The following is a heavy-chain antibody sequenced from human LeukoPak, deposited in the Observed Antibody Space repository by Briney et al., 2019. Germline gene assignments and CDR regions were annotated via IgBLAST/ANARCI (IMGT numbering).Heavy chain of an antibody. V-gene: IGHV4-59*01. CDR2: ICYSGST. Sequence: SETLSLTCTVSGGSISSYYWSWIRQPPGKGLEWIGYICYSGSTNYNPSLKSRVTISVDTSKNQFSLKLSSVTAADTAVYYCARGYYYDSSDAFDIWGQGTMVTVSS. J-gene: IGHJ3*02. CDR1: GGSISSYY. CDR3: ARGYYYDSSDAFDI. D-gene: IGHD3-22*01.